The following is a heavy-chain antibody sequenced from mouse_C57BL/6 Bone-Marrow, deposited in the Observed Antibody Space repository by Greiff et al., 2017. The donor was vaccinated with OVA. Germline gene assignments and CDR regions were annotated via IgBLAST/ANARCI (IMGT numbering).Heavy chain of an antibody. D-gene: IGHD1-1*01. CDR3: AIYGSRRDWYFDV. J-gene: IGHJ1*03. V-gene: IGHV1-63*01. CDR2: IYPGGGYT. CDR1: GYTFTNYW. Sequence: VKLQESGAELVRPGTSVKMSCKASGYTFTNYWIGWAKQRPGHGLEWIGDIYPGGGYTNYNEKFKGKATLTADKSSSTAYMQFSSLTSEDSAIYYCAIYGSRRDWYFDVWGTGTTVTVSS.